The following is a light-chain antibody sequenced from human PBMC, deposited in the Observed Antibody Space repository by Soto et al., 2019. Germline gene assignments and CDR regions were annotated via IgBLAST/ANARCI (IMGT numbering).Light chain of an antibody. CDR2: GAS. CDR3: PQYGSSLHT. CDR1: QSVSSSY. J-gene: IGKJ2*01. Sequence: EIVLTQSPGTLSLSPGERATLSCRASQSVSSSYLAWYQQKPGQAPRLLIYGASSRATGIPERFSGSGSGTDFTRTIRRLEHEDLAVYSCPQYGSSLHTFGQGIKLEIK. V-gene: IGKV3-20*01.